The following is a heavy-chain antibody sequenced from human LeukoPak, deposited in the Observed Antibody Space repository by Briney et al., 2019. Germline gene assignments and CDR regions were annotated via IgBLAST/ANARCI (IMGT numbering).Heavy chain of an antibody. CDR3: ARGKGGRPGNTQSYPWIFEM. J-gene: IGHJ2*01. CDR1: GGSFSDGY. Sequence: PSETLSLTCAVYGGSFSDGYWSWIRQPLGKGLEWVGEISHSGSTNCNPSLESRVTLSVDTSKNQFSLNLKSATAADTGVYFCARGKGGRPGNTQSYPWIFEMWGRGTLVTASS. V-gene: IGHV4-34*01. D-gene: IGHD3-16*02. CDR2: ISHSGST.